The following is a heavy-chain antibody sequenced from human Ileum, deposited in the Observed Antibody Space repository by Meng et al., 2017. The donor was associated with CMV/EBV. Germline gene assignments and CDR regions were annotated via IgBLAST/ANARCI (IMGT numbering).Heavy chain of an antibody. CDR1: EFTLRSDW. V-gene: IGHV3-74*03. Sequence: ASEFTLRSDWMHWGRQAPGKGVVWVSRINHDGSYITYADSVKGRFTISRDHAKNTLYLQMNSLRAEDTAVYYCARWNTDYGDHLFDYWGQGALVTVSS. CDR2: INHDGSYI. J-gene: IGHJ4*02. CDR3: ARWNTDYGDHLFDY. D-gene: IGHD4-17*01.